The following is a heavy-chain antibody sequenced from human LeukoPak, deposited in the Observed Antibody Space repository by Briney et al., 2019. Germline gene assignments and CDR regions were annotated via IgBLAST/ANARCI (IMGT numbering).Heavy chain of an antibody. Sequence: GGSLRLSCAASGFTFSNTWMSWVRQAPGKGLEWVGRIKSKTDGGTTDYAAPVKGRFTISRDDSKNTLYLQINSLKTEDTAMYYCATGRSRYVYWGQGTLVTVSS. CDR3: ATGRSRYVY. CDR1: GFTFSNTW. V-gene: IGHV3-15*01. CDR2: IKSKTDGGTT. J-gene: IGHJ4*02. D-gene: IGHD1-1*01.